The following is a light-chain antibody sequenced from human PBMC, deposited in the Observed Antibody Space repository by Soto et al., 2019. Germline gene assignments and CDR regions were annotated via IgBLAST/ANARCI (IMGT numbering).Light chain of an antibody. Sequence: EIVMTQSPATLSVSPGERATLSCRASQSVRSNLAWYQQKPGQAPRLLIHAASTRATGIPVRFSGSGSGTEFTLTISSLQSEDFAVYYCQQYNDWPPLTFGGGTKVEIK. CDR2: AAS. CDR1: QSVRSN. CDR3: QQYNDWPPLT. J-gene: IGKJ4*01. V-gene: IGKV3-15*01.